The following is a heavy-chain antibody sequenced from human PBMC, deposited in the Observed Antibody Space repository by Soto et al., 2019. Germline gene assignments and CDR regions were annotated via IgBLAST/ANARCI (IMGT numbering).Heavy chain of an antibody. CDR1: GGSISSGGYS. Sequence: SETLSLTCAVSGGSISSGGYSWSWIRQPPGKGLEWIGYIYHSGSTYYNPSLKSRVTISVDRSKNQFSLKVSSVTAADTAVYYCASRIVATETFDYWGQGTLVTVSS. J-gene: IGHJ4*02. CDR3: ASRIVATETFDY. D-gene: IGHD5-12*01. V-gene: IGHV4-30-2*01. CDR2: IYHSGST.